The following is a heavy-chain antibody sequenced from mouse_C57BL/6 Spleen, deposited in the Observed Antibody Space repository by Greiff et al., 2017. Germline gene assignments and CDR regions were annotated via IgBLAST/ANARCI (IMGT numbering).Heavy chain of an antibody. D-gene: IGHD1-1*01. CDR2: IDPSDSET. V-gene: IGHV1-52*01. J-gene: IGHJ4*01. Sequence: QFQLQQPGAELVRPGSSVKLSCKASGYTFTSYWMHWVKQRPIQGLEWIGNIDPSDSETHYNQKFKDKATLTVDKSSSTAYMQLSSLTSEDSAVYYCAITTVVRDYYAMDYWGQGTSVTVSS. CDR3: AITTVVRDYYAMDY. CDR1: GYTFTSYW.